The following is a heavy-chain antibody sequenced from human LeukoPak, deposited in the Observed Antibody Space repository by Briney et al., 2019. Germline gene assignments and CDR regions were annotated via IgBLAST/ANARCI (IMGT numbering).Heavy chain of an antibody. Sequence: PSETLSLTCTVSGDSISSDDYYWSWIRQPPGKGLEWIGYIYYSGSTNYNPSLKSRVTISVDTSKNQFSLKLSSVTAADTAVYYCARDHTNYDAFDIWGQGTMVTVSS. CDR2: IYYSGST. CDR1: GDSISSDDYY. D-gene: IGHD5-24*01. V-gene: IGHV4-61*08. CDR3: ARDHTNYDAFDI. J-gene: IGHJ3*02.